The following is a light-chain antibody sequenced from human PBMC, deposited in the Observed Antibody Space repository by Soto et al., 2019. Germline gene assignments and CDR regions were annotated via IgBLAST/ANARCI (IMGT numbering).Light chain of an antibody. CDR2: AAS. Sequence: ALQMTQSPSSLSASVGDRVTITCRASQGIRNDLGWYQQKPGKAPKLLIYAASSLQSGVPSRFSGSGSATDFTLTISSLQPEDFATYYCLKDYNYPWTFGQGTKVEIK. J-gene: IGKJ1*01. V-gene: IGKV1-6*01. CDR1: QGIRND. CDR3: LKDYNYPWT.